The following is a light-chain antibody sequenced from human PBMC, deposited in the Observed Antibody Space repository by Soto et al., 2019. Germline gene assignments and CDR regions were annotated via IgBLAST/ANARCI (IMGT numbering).Light chain of an antibody. V-gene: IGKV1-5*03. CDR3: QQYHKFWT. J-gene: IGKJ1*01. CDR2: KAS. CDR1: QSVGSW. Sequence: DIQMTQSPSTLSASVGDRVTITCRASQSVGSWLAWYQQKPGKAPKLLNYKASRLESGVPSRFSGSESGTEFTLTISNLQPDDFATYYCQQYHKFWTFGQGTKVEIK.